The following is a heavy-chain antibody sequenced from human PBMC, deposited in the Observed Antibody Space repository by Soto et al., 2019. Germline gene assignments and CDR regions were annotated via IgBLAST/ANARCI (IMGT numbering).Heavy chain of an antibody. V-gene: IGHV3-30-3*01. Sequence: GGSLRLSCAASGFTFSSYAMHWVRQAPGKGLEWVAVISYDGSNKYYADSVKGRFTISRDNSKNTLYLQMNSLRAEDTAVYYCAREVTTVTNGRDAFDIWGQGTMVTVSS. CDR1: GFTFSSYA. CDR3: AREVTTVTNGRDAFDI. J-gene: IGHJ3*02. D-gene: IGHD4-17*01. CDR2: ISYDGSNK.